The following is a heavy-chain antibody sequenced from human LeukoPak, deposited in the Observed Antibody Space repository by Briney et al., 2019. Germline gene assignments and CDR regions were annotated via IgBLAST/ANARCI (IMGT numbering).Heavy chain of an antibody. CDR2: ITTSGGST. CDR1: GFTFSSYA. CDR3: AKDHYVSGWYDAFDI. J-gene: IGHJ3*02. Sequence: PGGSLRLSCAASGFTFSSYAMSWVRQAPGEGLEWVSSITTSGGSTYYADSLKGRFTISRDNAKNTLYLQMNSLRAEDTAVYYCAKDHYVSGWYDAFDIWGQGTMVTVSS. D-gene: IGHD3-10*01. V-gene: IGHV3-23*01.